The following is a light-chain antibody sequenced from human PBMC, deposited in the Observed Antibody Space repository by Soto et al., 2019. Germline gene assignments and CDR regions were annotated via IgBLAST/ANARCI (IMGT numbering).Light chain of an antibody. CDR2: EVS. Sequence: QSALTQPASVSGSPGQSITISCTGTSSDVGGYNYVSWYQQHPGKAPKLMIFEVSNRPSGVSNRFSGSKSGNTASLTISGLQTEDEADYYCTSYTSSFPPLCGTGTKVTVL. J-gene: IGLJ1*01. CDR3: TSYTSSFPPL. CDR1: SSDVGGYNY. V-gene: IGLV2-14*01.